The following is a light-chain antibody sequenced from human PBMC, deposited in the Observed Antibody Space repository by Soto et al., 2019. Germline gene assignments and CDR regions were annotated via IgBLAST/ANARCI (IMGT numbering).Light chain of an antibody. Sequence: QYVLTQPPSVSGAPGQRVTISCTGSSSNIGAGYDVHWYQQLPGTAPKLLIYANTNRPSGVPDRISGSKSGTSASLAITGLQADDEADYYCQSYARSLTLRVFGTGTKLTVL. V-gene: IGLV1-40*01. CDR2: ANT. CDR1: SSNIGAGYD. J-gene: IGLJ1*01. CDR3: QSYARSLTLRV.